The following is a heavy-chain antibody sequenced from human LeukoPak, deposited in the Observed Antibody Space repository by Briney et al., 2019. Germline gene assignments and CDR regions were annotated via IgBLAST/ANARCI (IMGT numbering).Heavy chain of an antibody. J-gene: IGHJ6*02. CDR2: IYYSGST. Sequence: PSETLSLTCTVSGGSISSYYWSWIRQPPVKGLEWIGYIYYSGSTNYNPSLKSRVTISVDTSKNQFSLKLSSVTAADTAVYYCARDRIVVVPAAIMGRGYYYYGMDVWGQGTTVTVSS. CDR1: GGSISSYY. CDR3: ARDRIVVVPAAIMGRGYYYYGMDV. D-gene: IGHD2-2*02. V-gene: IGHV4-59*01.